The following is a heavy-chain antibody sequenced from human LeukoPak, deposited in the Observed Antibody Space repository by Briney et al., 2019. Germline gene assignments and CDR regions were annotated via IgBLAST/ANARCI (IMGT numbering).Heavy chain of an antibody. CDR2: INHSGST. CDR1: GGSFSGYY. J-gene: IGHJ4*02. Sequence: PSETLSLTCAVYGGSFSGYYWSWIRQPPGKGLEWIGEINHSGSTNYNPSLKSRVTISADTSKNQFSLKLSSVTAADTAVYYCARGPYCSGGSCSIAFDYWGQGTLVTVSS. V-gene: IGHV4-34*01. D-gene: IGHD2-15*01. CDR3: ARGPYCSGGSCSIAFDY.